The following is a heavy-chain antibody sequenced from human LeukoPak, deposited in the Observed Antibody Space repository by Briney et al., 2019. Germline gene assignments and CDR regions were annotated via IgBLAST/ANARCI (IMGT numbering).Heavy chain of an antibody. CDR2: IYGNDDK. Sequence: SGPTLVKPTQTLTLTCTFSGFSLNTNAVVVGWVRQPPGQALEWLTFIYGNDDKRYSPSLESRLTITKDTSKNQVVLTMTDMDYVDTAIYYCVHRTSVTSVDHWGQGTLVTVSS. D-gene: IGHD4-17*01. J-gene: IGHJ4*02. V-gene: IGHV2-5*01. CDR3: VHRTSVTSVDH. CDR1: GFSLNTNAVV.